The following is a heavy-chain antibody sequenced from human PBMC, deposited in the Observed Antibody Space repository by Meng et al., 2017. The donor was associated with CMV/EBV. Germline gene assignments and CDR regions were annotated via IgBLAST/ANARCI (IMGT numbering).Heavy chain of an antibody. CDR1: GFTFSDYG. CDR2: ISSISTI. D-gene: IGHD2-2*01. Sequence: GGLLRLSCAASGFTFSDYGMNWVRQAPGKGLEWVSSISSISTIYYAESVKGRFTISRDNAKNSLYLQMNTLRAEDTAVDYCARFKYCSSTSCYLRSWFDPWGQGTMVTVSS. CDR3: ARFKYCSSTSCYLRSWFDP. J-gene: IGHJ5*01. V-gene: IGHV3-69-1*02.